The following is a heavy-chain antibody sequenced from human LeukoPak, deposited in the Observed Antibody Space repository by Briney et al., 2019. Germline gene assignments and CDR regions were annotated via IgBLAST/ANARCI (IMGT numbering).Heavy chain of an antibody. CDR3: ARGKVGYCTNGVCPYYFDY. D-gene: IGHD2-8*01. CDR2: IYTSGST. J-gene: IGHJ4*02. V-gene: IGHV4-61*02. Sequence: SETLSLTCTVSGGSISSGSYYWRWIRQPAGKGLEWIGRIYTSGSTNYNPSLKSRVTTSVDTSKNQFSLKLSSVTAADTAVYYCARGKVGYCTNGVCPYYFDYWGQGTLVTVSS. CDR1: GGSISSGSYY.